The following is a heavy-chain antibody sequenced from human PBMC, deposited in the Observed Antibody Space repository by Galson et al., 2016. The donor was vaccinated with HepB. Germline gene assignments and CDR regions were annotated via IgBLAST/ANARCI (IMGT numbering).Heavy chain of an antibody. D-gene: IGHD2-21*01. CDR1: GGSISSYY. CDR2: IYYSGST. Sequence: SETLSLTCTVSGGSISSYYWSWIRQPPGKGLEWIGYIYYSGSTNYNPSLKSRVTISVDTSKNQFSLKLSSVNAADTSVYYCARGDCGGDCYVDYWGQGTLVTVSS. V-gene: IGHV4-59*01. J-gene: IGHJ4*02. CDR3: ARGDCGGDCYVDY.